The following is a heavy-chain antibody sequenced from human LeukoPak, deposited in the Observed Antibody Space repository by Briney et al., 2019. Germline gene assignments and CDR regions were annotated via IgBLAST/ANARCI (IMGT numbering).Heavy chain of an antibody. CDR3: ARGIIVGATWGENDNWFDP. CDR2: IYYSGST. D-gene: IGHD1-26*01. V-gene: IGHV4-59*01. CDR1: GDSISSYY. Sequence: SETLSLTCTVSGDSISSYYWSWLRQPPGKGLEWIGYIYYSGSTNYNPSLKSRVTISVDTSKNQFSLKLSSVTAADTAVYYCARGIIVGATWGENDNWFDPWGQGTLVTVSS. J-gene: IGHJ5*02.